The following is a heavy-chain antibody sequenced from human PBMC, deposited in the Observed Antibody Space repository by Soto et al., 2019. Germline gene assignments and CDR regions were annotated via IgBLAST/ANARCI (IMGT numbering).Heavy chain of an antibody. CDR3: ASFEGKNSSSWFNYYYYGMDV. V-gene: IGHV3-48*02. D-gene: IGHD6-13*01. CDR2: ISSSSSTI. Sequence: EVQLVESGGGLVQPGGSLRLSCAASGFTFSSYSMNWVRQAPGKGLEWVSYISSSSSTIYYAGSVKGRFTISRDNAKNSLYLQMNSLRDEDTAVYYCASFEGKNSSSWFNYYYYGMDVWGQGTTVTVSS. J-gene: IGHJ6*02. CDR1: GFTFSSYS.